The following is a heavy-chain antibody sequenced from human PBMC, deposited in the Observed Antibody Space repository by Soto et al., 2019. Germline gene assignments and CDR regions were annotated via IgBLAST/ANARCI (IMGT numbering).Heavy chain of an antibody. CDR2: ISPYTGNT. V-gene: IGHV1-18*01. J-gene: IGHJ6*02. CDR3: VMVDNYVTPTPQDV. CDR1: GYIFVNYG. D-gene: IGHD3-16*01. Sequence: QVQLVQSGDEVKKPGASVKVSCKASGYIFVNYGIAWVRQAPGQGLEWMGWISPYTGNTHSATKVQGRLTMTTDTSPSTADMDLGSRTSEDTAVYYCVMVDNYVTPTPQDVWGQGTTVTVSS.